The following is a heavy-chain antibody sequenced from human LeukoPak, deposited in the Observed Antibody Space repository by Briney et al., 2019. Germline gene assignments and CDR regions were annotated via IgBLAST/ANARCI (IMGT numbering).Heavy chain of an antibody. CDR1: GFTFSTYS. V-gene: IGHV3-21*01. D-gene: IGHD2-21*01. CDR3: ARDLADYSDY. J-gene: IGHJ4*02. CDR2: ISTSGTYI. Sequence: PGGSLRLSCAASGFTFSTYSMNWVRQAPGRGLEWVSSISTSGTYIYYADSLKGRFTISRDSAKNSLYLQMHSLRAEDTAVYYCARDLADYSDYWGQGTLVTVSS.